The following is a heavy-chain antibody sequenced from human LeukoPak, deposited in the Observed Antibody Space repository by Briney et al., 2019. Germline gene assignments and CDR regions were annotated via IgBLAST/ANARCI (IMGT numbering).Heavy chain of an antibody. Sequence: GASVSVSCKASVYTFNSYYIHWVRQAPGQGLEWLGWIHPYSDDTKYAQTFQGRVTMTRDTSMNTAYMEVTRLRFDDTAVYFCAREGDLTRGVSFDHWGQGTLVTVSS. CDR2: IHPYSDDT. J-gene: IGHJ4*02. D-gene: IGHD3-10*01. CDR1: VYTFNSYY. V-gene: IGHV1-2*02. CDR3: AREGDLTRGVSFDH.